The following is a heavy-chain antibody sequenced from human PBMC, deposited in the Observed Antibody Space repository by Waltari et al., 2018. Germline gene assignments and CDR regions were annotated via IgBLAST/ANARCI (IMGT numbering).Heavy chain of an antibody. D-gene: IGHD3-22*01. Sequence: EVQLVESGGGLVQPGGSLRRSCVASGFPFVMCELTWVHRAPGKGLEWVSYISSSGSTIYYADSVKGRFTISRDNAKNSLYLQMNSLRAEDTAVYYCARDRDSSGYYYSPLDYWGQGTLVTVSS. CDR1: GFPFVMCE. V-gene: IGHV3-48*03. CDR3: ARDRDSSGYYYSPLDY. J-gene: IGHJ4*02. CDR2: ISSSGSTI.